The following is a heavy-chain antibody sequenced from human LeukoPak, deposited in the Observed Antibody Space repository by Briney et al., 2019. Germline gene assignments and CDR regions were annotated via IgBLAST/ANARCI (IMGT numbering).Heavy chain of an antibody. CDR2: IYYSGST. D-gene: IGHD3-10*01. V-gene: IGHV4-59*01. Sequence: SETLSLTCTVSGGSISSYYWSWIRQPPGKGLEWIGYIYYSGSTNYNPSLKSRVTISVDTSKNHFSLKLSSVTAADTAVYYCARSSYYYGSGSYLAFDYWGQGTLVTVSS. CDR1: GGSISSYY. J-gene: IGHJ4*02. CDR3: ARSSYYYGSGSYLAFDY.